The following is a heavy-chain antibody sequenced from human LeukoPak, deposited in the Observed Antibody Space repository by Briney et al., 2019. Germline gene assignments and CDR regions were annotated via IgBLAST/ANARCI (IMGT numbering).Heavy chain of an antibody. Sequence: ASVKVSCKASGYTFTGYWHWVRQAPGQGLEWMGRINPNSGGTDYAQNFQSRVTMTRDTSISTAYMELSSLRSDDTAVYYCARHVSSGWDSGFGLDYWGQGTLVTVSS. CDR2: INPNSGGT. V-gene: IGHV1-2*06. D-gene: IGHD3-22*01. CDR3: ARHVSSGWDSGFGLDY. J-gene: IGHJ4*02. CDR1: GYTFTGYW.